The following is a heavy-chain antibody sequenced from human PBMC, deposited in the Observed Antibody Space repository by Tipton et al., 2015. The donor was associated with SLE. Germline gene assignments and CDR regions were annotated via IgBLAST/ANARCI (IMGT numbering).Heavy chain of an antibody. V-gene: IGHV4-39*02. J-gene: IGHJ4*02. CDR2: IYYSGST. Sequence: TLSLTCTVSGGSISSSSYCWGWIRQPPGKGLEWIGSIYYSGSTYYNPSLKSRVTMSVGTSKNHFSLELPFVTAADTAVYYCARRSRPKLPRSTIIRGVPQQGEYFDYWGQGALVTVSS. CDR3: ARRSRPKLPRSTIIRGVPQQGEYFDY. CDR1: GGSISSSSYC. D-gene: IGHD3-10*01.